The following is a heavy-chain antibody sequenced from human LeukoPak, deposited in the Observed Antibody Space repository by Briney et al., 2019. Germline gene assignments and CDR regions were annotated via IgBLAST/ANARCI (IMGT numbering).Heavy chain of an antibody. D-gene: IGHD2-2*03. J-gene: IGHJ3*02. CDR3: ARKSGGYCSSSSCYYGAFDI. CDR2: IYPSGST. Sequence: SETLSLTCTVSGGSISSYYWIWIRQPPGKGLEWIGYIYPSGSTNYNPSLKSRVTISVDTSKNQFSLRLGSVTAADTAVYYCARKSGGYCSSSSCYYGAFDIWGQGTMVTVSS. V-gene: IGHV4-4*09. CDR1: GGSISSYY.